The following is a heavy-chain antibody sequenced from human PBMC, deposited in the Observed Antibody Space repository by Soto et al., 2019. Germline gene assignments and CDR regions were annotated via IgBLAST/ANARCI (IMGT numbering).Heavy chain of an antibody. V-gene: IGHV4-59*01. J-gene: IGHJ1*01. CDR2: LFYSGST. CDR1: GGSISSYY. D-gene: IGHD3-22*01. CDR3: ARGNYYDSSGYYPPYFQH. Sequence: SETLSLTCTVSGGSISSYYWSWIRQPPGKGLEWIGYLFYSGSTNYNPSLKSRVTISVDTSKKQFSLRLTSVTAADTAVYCCARGNYYDSSGYYPPYFQHWGQGTLVTVSS.